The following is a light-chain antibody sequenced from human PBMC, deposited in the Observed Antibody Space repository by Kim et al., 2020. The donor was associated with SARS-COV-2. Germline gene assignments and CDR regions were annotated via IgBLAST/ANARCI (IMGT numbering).Light chain of an antibody. CDR3: SSYTSSSSRV. CDR2: DVT. Sequence: QPVLTQPASVSGSPGQSITISCAGTSSDVGGYDYVSWYQQHPGKVPKLMIYDVTNRPSGVSNRFSGSKSGNTASLTISGLQAEDEADYYCSSYTSSSSRVFGGGTQLTVL. J-gene: IGLJ3*02. CDR1: SSDVGGYDY. V-gene: IGLV2-14*03.